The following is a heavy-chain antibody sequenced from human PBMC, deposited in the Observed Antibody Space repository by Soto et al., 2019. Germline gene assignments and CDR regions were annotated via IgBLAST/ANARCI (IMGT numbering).Heavy chain of an antibody. CDR2: IYYSGNT. J-gene: IGHJ4*02. D-gene: IGHD6-13*01. CDR1: GDSISSGDYY. CDR3: ARDFKLYSSPPGPPDY. V-gene: IGHV4-30-4*01. Sequence: SETLSLTCTVSGDSISSGDYYWSWIRQPPGKGLEWIGCIYYSGNTYYNPSLKRRFSISVDTSKNQFSLQLSSVTVADTAVYYCARDFKLYSSPPGPPDYWGLGPLVTLSS.